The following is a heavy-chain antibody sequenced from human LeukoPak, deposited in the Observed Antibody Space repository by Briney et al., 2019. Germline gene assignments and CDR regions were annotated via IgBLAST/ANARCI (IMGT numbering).Heavy chain of an antibody. CDR2: IYYTGST. J-gene: IGHJ5*02. CDR1: GYSISSSYY. CDR3: ARDLAASWFDP. Sequence: SETLSLTCAVSGYSISSSYYWSWIRQPPGKGLEWIGYIYYTGSTNYNPSLKSRVTISVDTSKNQFSLKLSSVTAADTAVYYCARDLAASWFDPWGQGTLVTVSS. D-gene: IGHD6-25*01. V-gene: IGHV4-61*01.